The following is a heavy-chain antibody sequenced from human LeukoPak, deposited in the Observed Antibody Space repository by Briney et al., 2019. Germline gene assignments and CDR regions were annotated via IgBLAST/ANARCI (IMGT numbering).Heavy chain of an antibody. D-gene: IGHD1-26*01. CDR3: ALGYHDVWER. CDR1: SGSISSTTW. Sequence: SGTLSLTCAVSSGSISSTTWWSWVRQPPGKGLEWIGEINHSGNTYYNLSLTGRVTISVDRSDNQFSLKVNSVTAADTAVYYCALGYHDVWERWGQGTLVTVSS. J-gene: IGHJ4*02. CDR2: INHSGNT. V-gene: IGHV4-4*02.